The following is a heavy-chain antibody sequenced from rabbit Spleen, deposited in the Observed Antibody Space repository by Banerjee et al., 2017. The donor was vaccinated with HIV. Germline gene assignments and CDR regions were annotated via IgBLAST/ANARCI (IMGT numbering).Heavy chain of an antibody. J-gene: IGHJ2*01. CDR1: GFSFSSNW. D-gene: IGHD1-1*01. Sequence: QSLEESGGDLVKPGASLTVTCTASGFSFSSNWICWVRQAPGKGLEWIACIDTNDADTDYANWPKGRFTISKTSSTTVTLQMTSLTAADTATYFCARNYVNAFDPWGQGTLVTVS. CDR2: IDTNDADT. CDR3: ARNYVNAFDP. V-gene: IGHV1S40*01.